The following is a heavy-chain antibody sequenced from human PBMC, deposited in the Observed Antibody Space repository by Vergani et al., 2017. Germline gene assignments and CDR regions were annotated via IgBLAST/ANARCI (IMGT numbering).Heavy chain of an antibody. J-gene: IGHJ6*02. CDR1: GYSISSGYY. V-gene: IGHV4-38-2*02. D-gene: IGHD3-10*01. Sequence: QVQLQESGPGLVKPSETLSLTCTVSGYSISSGYYWGWIRQPPGKGLEWIGSIYHSGSTYYNPSLKSRVTISVDTSKNQFSLKLSSVTAADTAVYYCARCYGSGSYYNDDYYYYGMDVWGQGTTVTVSS. CDR3: ARCYGSGSYYNDDYYYYGMDV. CDR2: IYHSGST.